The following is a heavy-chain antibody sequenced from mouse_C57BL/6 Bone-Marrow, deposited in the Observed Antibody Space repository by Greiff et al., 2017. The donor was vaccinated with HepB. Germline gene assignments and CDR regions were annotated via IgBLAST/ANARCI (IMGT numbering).Heavy chain of an antibody. J-gene: IGHJ1*03. V-gene: IGHV6-6*01. CDR1: GFTFSDAW. Sequence: EVKLQESGGGLVQPGGSMKLSCAASGFTFSDAWMDWVRQSPEKGLEWVAEIRNKANNHATYYAESVKGRFTISRDDSKSSVYLQMNSLRAEDTGIYYCTRRGSSPGNFDVWGTGTTVTVSS. CDR2: IRNKANNHAT. CDR3: TRRGSSPGNFDV. D-gene: IGHD1-1*01.